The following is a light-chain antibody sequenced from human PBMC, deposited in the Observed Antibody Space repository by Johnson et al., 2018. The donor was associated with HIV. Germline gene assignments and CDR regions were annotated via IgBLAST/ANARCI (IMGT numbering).Light chain of an antibody. CDR1: SSNIGNNY. CDR3: GTWDSSLSAYV. Sequence: QSVLTQPPSVSAAPGQKVTISCSGSSSNIGNNYVSWYQQLPGTAPRIVTYDNNKRPSGIPDRLSGSRSGTSATLGITGLQTGDEADYYCGTWDSSLSAYVFGTGTKVTVL. V-gene: IGLV1-51*01. CDR2: DNN. J-gene: IGLJ1*01.